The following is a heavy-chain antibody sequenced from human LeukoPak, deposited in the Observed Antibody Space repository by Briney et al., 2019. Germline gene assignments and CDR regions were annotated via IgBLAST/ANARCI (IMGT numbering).Heavy chain of an antibody. CDR2: ISYDGSNR. CDR1: GFSFSSYG. D-gene: IGHD4-11*01. J-gene: IGHJ4*02. V-gene: IGHV3-30*18. Sequence: GSLRLSCAASGFSFSSYGMHWVRQAPGKGLEWVAIISYDGSNRYYADSVRGRFTISRDNSKNTLFLQMNSLRAEDTAVYYCAKDSAYSNYPIFDYWGQGTLVTVSS. CDR3: AKDSAYSNYPIFDY.